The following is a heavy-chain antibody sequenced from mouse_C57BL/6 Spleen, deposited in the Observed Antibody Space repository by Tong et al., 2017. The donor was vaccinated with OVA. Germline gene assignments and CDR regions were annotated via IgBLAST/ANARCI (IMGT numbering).Heavy chain of an antibody. J-gene: IGHJ2*01. V-gene: IGHV5-12*03. Sequence: EVQLQESGGGLVQPGGSLKLSCAASGFTFSDYYMYWVRQTPEKRLEWVAYISNGGGSTYYPDTVKGRFTIYRDNAKNTLFLQMTSLRSEDTAMYYCARGYWKYFDYWGQGTTLTVSA. CDR2: ISNGGGST. CDR1: GFTFSDYY. D-gene: IGHD2-3*01. CDR3: ARGYWKYFDY.